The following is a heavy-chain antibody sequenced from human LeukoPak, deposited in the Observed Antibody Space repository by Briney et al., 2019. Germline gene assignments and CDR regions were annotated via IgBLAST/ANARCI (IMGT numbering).Heavy chain of an antibody. J-gene: IGHJ6*03. CDR3: AKMKGHPLPKYYMDV. V-gene: IGHV3-23*01. Sequence: GGSLRLSCAASGFTSSGFAMSWVRRTPGKGLEWVSGSSGSGDNTLYADSVKGRFTISRDNSKNTLYLEMNSLRAEDTAIYYCAKMKGHPLPKYYMDVWGQGTTVTVS. CDR1: GFTSSGFA. CDR2: SSGSGDNT.